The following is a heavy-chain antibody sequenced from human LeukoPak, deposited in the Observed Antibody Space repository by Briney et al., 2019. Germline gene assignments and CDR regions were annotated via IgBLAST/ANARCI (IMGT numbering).Heavy chain of an antibody. D-gene: IGHD2-15*01. CDR3: AKGVYCSGGTCTKDWFDP. J-gene: IGHJ5*02. CDR1: GFTFDDYA. V-gene: IGHV3-43D*04. CDR2: ISWDGSSI. Sequence: GGSLRLSCAASGFTFDDYAMHWVRQAPDKGLEWVSLISWDGSSIYYADSVKGRFTISRDNSKNSLHLQMNSLISDDTALYYWAKGVYCSGGTCTKDWFDPWGQETQVIVSS.